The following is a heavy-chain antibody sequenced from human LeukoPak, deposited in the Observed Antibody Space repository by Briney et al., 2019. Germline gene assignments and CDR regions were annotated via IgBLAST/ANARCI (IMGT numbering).Heavy chain of an antibody. V-gene: IGHV3-43*01. Sequence: GGSLRLSCAASGFTFDDYSMHWVRQAPGKGLEWVSLINWDGDKRYYTDSVKGRFTISRDNSKNSLYLQMNSLRTEDTALYYCAKEKYDYDSSGLDVWGHGTLVTVSS. CDR1: GFTFDDYS. J-gene: IGHJ2*01. D-gene: IGHD3-22*01. CDR2: INWDGDKR. CDR3: AKEKYDYDSSGLDV.